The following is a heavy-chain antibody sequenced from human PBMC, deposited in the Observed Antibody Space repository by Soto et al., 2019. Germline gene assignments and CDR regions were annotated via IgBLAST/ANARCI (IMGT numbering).Heavy chain of an antibody. Sequence: SETLSLTCAVSGGSISSGGYSWSWIRQPPGKGLEWIGYIYHSGSTYYNPSLKSRVTISVDRSKNQFSLKLSSVTAEDTAVYYCSRVPGPWGQGTLVTVSS. J-gene: IGHJ5*02. V-gene: IGHV4-30-2*01. CDR1: GGSISSGGYS. CDR2: IYHSGST. CDR3: SRVPGP.